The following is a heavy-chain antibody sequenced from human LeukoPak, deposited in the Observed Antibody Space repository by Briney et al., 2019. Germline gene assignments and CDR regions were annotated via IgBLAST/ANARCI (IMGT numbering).Heavy chain of an antibody. V-gene: IGHV3-23*01. Sequence: QSGGSLRLSCEASGFTFTSYAMHWVRQAPGKGLEWVSSITSSGDGTFYTDSLSGRFTISRDNAKKVVFLQMKSLRRGDSALYFCAKGTDTTGRQNFDIRGQGTLVTVSS. CDR2: ITSSGDGT. CDR1: GFTFTSYA. CDR3: AKGTDTTGRQNFDI. D-gene: IGHD1-1*01. J-gene: IGHJ1*01.